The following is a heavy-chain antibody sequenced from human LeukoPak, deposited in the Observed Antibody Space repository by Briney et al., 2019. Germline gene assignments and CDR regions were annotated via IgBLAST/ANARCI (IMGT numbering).Heavy chain of an antibody. CDR1: GGSISSYY. CDR3: ARSPDSSGYWDAFDI. CDR2: IYYSGST. J-gene: IGHJ3*02. D-gene: IGHD3-22*01. Sequence: SETLSLTCTVSGGSISSYYWSWIRQPPGKGLEWIGYIYYSGSTNYNPSLKSRVTISVDTSKNQFSLKLSSVTAADTAVYYCARSPDSSGYWDAFDIWGQGTMVTVPS. V-gene: IGHV4-59*01.